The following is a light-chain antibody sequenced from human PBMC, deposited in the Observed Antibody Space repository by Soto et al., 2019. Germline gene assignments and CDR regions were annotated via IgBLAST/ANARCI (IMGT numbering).Light chain of an antibody. CDR2: GAS. J-gene: IGKJ1*01. V-gene: IGKV3-20*01. Sequence: EIVLTQSPGTLSLSPGERATLSCRASQSVSKNYLAWYQQKPGQAPRLLIYGASNRATGIPDRLSGSGSGTDFTLTISRLEPEDFAVYYCQQYGSSGTFGQGTKVDIK. CDR1: QSVSKNY. CDR3: QQYGSSGT.